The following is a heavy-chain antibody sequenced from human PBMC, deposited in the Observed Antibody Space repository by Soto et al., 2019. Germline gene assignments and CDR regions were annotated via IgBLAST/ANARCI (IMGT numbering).Heavy chain of an antibody. Sequence: SETLSLTCTVSGGSISSGGYYWSWIRQHPGKGLEWIGYIYYSGSTYYNPSLKSRVTISVDTSKNQFSLKLSSVTAADTAVYYCARDCSSTSCPDGPGMDVWGQGTTVTV. CDR1: GGSISSGGYY. CDR2: IYYSGST. J-gene: IGHJ6*02. CDR3: ARDCSSTSCPDGPGMDV. V-gene: IGHV4-31*03. D-gene: IGHD2-2*01.